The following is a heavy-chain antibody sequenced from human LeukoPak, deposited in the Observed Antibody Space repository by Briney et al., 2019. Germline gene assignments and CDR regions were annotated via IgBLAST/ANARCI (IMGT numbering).Heavy chain of an antibody. CDR2: TSSSGDIN. CDR3: ARETVAGTFDY. V-gene: IGHV3-11*01. Sequence: SGGSLSLSCAASGFPFSEYYMSWIRQAPGKGLEWVSDTSSSGDINSYADSVRGRLTISRDNAKKSLHLHMNSLRGEDTAVYYCARETVAGTFDYWGQGALVTVSS. D-gene: IGHD6-19*01. J-gene: IGHJ4*02. CDR1: GFPFSEYY.